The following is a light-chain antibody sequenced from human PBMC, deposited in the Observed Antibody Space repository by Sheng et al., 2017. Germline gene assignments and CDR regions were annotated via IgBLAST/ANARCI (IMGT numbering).Light chain of an antibody. Sequence: EIVMTQSPATLSVSPGERATLSCRASQSGQQAPRLLIYGASTRATGIPARFSGSGSGTEFTLTISSLQSEDFAVYYCQQYNNWPLVYTFGQGTKLEIK. CDR1: QSG. V-gene: IGKV3-15*01. CDR2: GAS. J-gene: IGKJ2*01. CDR3: QQYNNWPLVYT.